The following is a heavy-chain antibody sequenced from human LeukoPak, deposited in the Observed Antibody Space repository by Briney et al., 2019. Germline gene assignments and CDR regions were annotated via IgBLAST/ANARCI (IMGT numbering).Heavy chain of an antibody. CDR3: ASRSSIWSGYQDTLYYFDS. J-gene: IGHJ4*02. Sequence: SETLSLTCTVSGGSISSYYWSWIRQPPGKRLEWIGHIYYSGSTNYNPSLKSRITISVDTSKNQFSLKLSSVTAADTAVYYCASRSSIWSGYQDTLYYFDSWGQGTLVTVSS. CDR2: IYYSGST. D-gene: IGHD3-3*01. CDR1: GGSISSYY. V-gene: IGHV4-59*01.